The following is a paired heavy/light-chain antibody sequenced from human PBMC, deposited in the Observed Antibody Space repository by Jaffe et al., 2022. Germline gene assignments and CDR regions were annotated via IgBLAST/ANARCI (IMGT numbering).Heavy chain of an antibody. V-gene: IGHV4-38-2*01. Sequence: QVQLQESGPGLVKPSETLSLTCAVSDYSISSISSDYYWGWIRQPPGKGLEWIGSIYHSGSTYYSPSLKSRVTISLDTSKNQFSLKLSSVTAADTAVYYCARGKVGALFDYWGQGTLVTVSS. CDR2: IYHSGST. CDR3: ARGKVGALFDY. J-gene: IGHJ4*02. D-gene: IGHD1-26*01. CDR1: DYSISSISSDYY.
Light chain of an antibody. CDR2: EVN. V-gene: IGLV2-8*01. CDR1: SSDVGGYNY. CDR3: SSYAGSNNLV. Sequence: QSALTQPPSASGSPGQSVTISCTGTSSDVGGYNYVSWYQQYPGKAPKLMIYEVNKRPSGVPDHFSGSKSGNTASLTVSGLQTEDEADYYCSSYAGSNNLVFGGGTKLTVL. J-gene: IGLJ2*01.